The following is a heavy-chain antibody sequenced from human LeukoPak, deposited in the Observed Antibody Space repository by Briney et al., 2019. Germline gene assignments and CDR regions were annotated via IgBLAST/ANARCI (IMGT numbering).Heavy chain of an antibody. J-gene: IGHJ2*01. CDR2: ISGSGGTT. Sequence: PGGSLRLSCAASGFTFSSYAMHWVRQAPGKGLEWVSVISGSGGTTYYADSVKGRFTISRDNSKNTLYLQMNSLRAEDTAVYYCARDSTGYWYFDLWGRGTLVSVSS. V-gene: IGHV3-23*01. CDR1: GFTFSSYA. CDR3: ARDSTGYWYFDL. D-gene: IGHD3-3*02.